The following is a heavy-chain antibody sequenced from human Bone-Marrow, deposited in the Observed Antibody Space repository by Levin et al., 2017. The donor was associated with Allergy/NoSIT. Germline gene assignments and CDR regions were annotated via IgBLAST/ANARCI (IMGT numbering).Heavy chain of an antibody. V-gene: IGHV5-10-1*01. CDR1: GYSFTNYW. CDR3: ARLLVTGRGD. CDR2: IDPSDSYT. D-gene: IGHD3-9*01. J-gene: IGHJ4*02. Sequence: KVSCKGSGYSFTNYWISWVRQMPGKGLEWMAMIDPSDSYTNYSPSFQGHVTISADKSISTAYLQWSSLKASDTAMYYCARLLVTGRGDWGQGTLVTVSS.